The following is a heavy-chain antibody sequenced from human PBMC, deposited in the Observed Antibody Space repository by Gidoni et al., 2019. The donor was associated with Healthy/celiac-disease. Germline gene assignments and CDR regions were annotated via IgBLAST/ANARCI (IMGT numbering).Heavy chain of an antibody. V-gene: IGHV3-30*04. D-gene: IGHD2-2*01. CDR2: ISYDGSNK. J-gene: IGHJ6*02. Sequence: QVQLVESGGGLVQPGRSLRLSCAASGFTFSSYAMHWVRQAPGKGLEWVAVISYDGSNKYYADSVKGRFTISRDNSKNTLYLQMNSLRAEDTAVYYCARDPPLYCSSTSCPYGMDVWGQGTTVTVSS. CDR3: ARDPPLYCSSTSCPYGMDV. CDR1: GFTFSSYA.